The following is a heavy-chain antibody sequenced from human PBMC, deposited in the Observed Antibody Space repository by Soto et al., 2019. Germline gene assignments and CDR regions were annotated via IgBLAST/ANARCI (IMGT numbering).Heavy chain of an antibody. V-gene: IGHV3-33*01. CDR1: GFTFSGYG. CDR2: IRYDGSNI. CDR3: ASDGVGATAFWGYLDY. Sequence: QVQLVESGGGVVQPGRSLRLSCVASGFTFSGYGMHWVRQAPGKGLEWVAIIRYDGSNIYYADSVRGRFAISRDNSKNTLVLQMDSLGAEDTAVYYCASDGVGATAFWGYLDYCGQGALVTVSS. J-gene: IGHJ4*02. D-gene: IGHD3-16*01.